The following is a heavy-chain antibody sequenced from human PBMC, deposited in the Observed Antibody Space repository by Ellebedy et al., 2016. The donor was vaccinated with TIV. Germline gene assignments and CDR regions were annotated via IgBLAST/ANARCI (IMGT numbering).Heavy chain of an antibody. Sequence: ASVKVSCKASGYTFTDYDINWVRQATGQGLEWMGWVDPNSGITGNEQKFQGRVTMTWNTSTGTVDMELSSLTSADTAGYFCSGVQRGSGRGSGHYYYGMDVWGQGATVTVSS. V-gene: IGHV1-8*01. CDR1: GYTFTDYD. CDR3: SGVQRGSGRGSGHYYYGMDV. CDR2: VDPNSGIT. D-gene: IGHD6-19*01. J-gene: IGHJ6*02.